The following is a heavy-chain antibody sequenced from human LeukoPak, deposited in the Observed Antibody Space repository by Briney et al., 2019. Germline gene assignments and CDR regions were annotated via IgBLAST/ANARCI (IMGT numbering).Heavy chain of an antibody. J-gene: IGHJ3*02. Sequence: SETLSLTCSVSGYSISSGYYWGWIRQPPGKGLEWIGSIYYSGSTYYNPSLKSRVTISVDTSKNQFSLIVSSVTAADTAVYYCARIGEDGYYVIWRAFDIWGQGTMVTVSS. V-gene: IGHV4-38-2*02. D-gene: IGHD3-22*01. CDR3: ARIGEDGYYVIWRAFDI. CDR1: GYSISSGYY. CDR2: IYYSGST.